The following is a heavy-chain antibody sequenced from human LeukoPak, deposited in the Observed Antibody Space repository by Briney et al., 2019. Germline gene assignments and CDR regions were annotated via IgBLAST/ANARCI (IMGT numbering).Heavy chain of an antibody. CDR3: ARTSYYYGMDV. V-gene: IGHV4-39*01. CDR1: GGSISSSGYY. Sequence: SETLSLTCTVSGGSISSSGYYWGWIRQPPGKGLEWIGSIYYSGSTYYNPSLKSRVTISVDTSKNQFSLKLSSVTAADTAVYYCARTSYYYGMDVWGQGTTVTVSS. J-gene: IGHJ6*02. CDR2: IYYSGST.